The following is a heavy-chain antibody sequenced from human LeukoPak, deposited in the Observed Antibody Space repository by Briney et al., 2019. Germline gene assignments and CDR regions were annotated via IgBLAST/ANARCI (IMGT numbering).Heavy chain of an antibody. J-gene: IGHJ5*02. CDR3: AASTAADNCFDP. D-gene: IGHD6-13*01. Sequence: GESQKISCKGSGYSFTRYWIGWVRRMPGKGLECMGIIYPGDSDTRYSPSFQGQVTISADKSISTAYLQWSSLKASDTAMYYCAASTAADNCFDPWGQGTLVTVSS. V-gene: IGHV5-51*01. CDR1: GYSFTRYW. CDR2: IYPGDSDT.